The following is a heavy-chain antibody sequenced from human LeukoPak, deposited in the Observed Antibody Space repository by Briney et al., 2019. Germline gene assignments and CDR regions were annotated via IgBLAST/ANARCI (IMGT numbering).Heavy chain of an antibody. CDR2: IYSGGTT. J-gene: IGHJ4*02. D-gene: IGHD3-10*01. V-gene: IGHV3-66*01. CDR3: ARADRGVPQAY. CDR1: GFSVTNNY. Sequence: GGSLRLSCAASGFSVTNNYMSWVRQAPGKGLEWVSVIYSGGTTYYADSVKGRFTISRDNSNNTLFLQMNSLRAEDTAVYYCARADRGVPQAYWGQGTLVTVSS.